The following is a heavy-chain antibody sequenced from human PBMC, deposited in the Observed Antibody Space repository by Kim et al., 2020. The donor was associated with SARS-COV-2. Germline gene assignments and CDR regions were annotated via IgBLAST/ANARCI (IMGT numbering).Heavy chain of an antibody. J-gene: IGHJ5*02. CDR3: TRGKDGDYAGGDGP. CDR2: IRSEANSYAT. Sequence: GGSLRLSCAASGFTFSGSAIHWVRQASGKGLEWVGRIRSEANSYATAYAASVKGRFAISRDDSKNTAYLQMNSLKTEDTAVYYCTRGKDGDYAGGDGPWGQGTLVTVSS. CDR1: GFTFSGSA. D-gene: IGHD4-17*01. V-gene: IGHV3-73*01.